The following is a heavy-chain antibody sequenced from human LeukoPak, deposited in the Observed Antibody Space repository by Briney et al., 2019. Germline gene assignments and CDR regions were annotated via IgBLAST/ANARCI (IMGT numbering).Heavy chain of an antibody. Sequence: SETLSLTCAVSGDSITSNNWWSWVRQPPGKGLDWIGSIYYSGITYYNPSLRSRVTISVDTSKNQFSLKLSSATAADTAVYYCASQTSAWYTSPWGQGTLVTVSS. J-gene: IGHJ5*02. CDR1: GDSITSNNW. CDR3: ASQTSAWYTSP. V-gene: IGHV4-39*01. D-gene: IGHD6-19*01. CDR2: IYYSGIT.